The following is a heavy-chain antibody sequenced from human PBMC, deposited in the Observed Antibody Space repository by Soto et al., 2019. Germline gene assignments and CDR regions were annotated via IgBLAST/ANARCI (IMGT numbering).Heavy chain of an antibody. CDR3: ARGIRILEWLHYGY. Sequence: SVKVSCKASGGTFSSYAISWVRQAPGQGLEWMGGIIPIFGTANYARKFQGRVTITADESTSTAYMELSSLRSEDTAVYYCARGIRILEWLHYGYWGQGTLVTVSS. V-gene: IGHV1-69*13. J-gene: IGHJ4*02. D-gene: IGHD3-3*01. CDR1: GGTFSSYA. CDR2: IIPIFGTA.